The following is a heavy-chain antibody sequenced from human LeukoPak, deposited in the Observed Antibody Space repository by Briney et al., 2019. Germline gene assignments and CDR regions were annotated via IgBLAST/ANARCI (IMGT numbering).Heavy chain of an antibody. D-gene: IGHD2-15*01. V-gene: IGHV3-23*01. CDR1: GFTFSSYP. CDR2: ISGSGGSK. Sequence: GGSLRLSCAASGFTFSSYPMSWVRQAPGKGLEWVSAISGSGGSKYYADSVKGRFTISRDNSKNTLYLQMNSLRAEDTAVYYCAKDLGGRIDYWGQGTLVTVSS. J-gene: IGHJ4*02. CDR3: AKDLGGRIDY.